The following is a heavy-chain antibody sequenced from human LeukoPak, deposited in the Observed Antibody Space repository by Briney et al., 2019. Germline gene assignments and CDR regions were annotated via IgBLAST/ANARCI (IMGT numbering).Heavy chain of an antibody. CDR1: GGSISSYY. Sequence: PSETLFLTCIVSGGSISSYYWSWIRQPPGKGLEWIGYIYYSGSTNYNPSLKSRVTISVDTSKNQFSLKLSSVTAADTAVYYCARCGQWLENDYWGQGTLVTVSS. CDR2: IYYSGST. J-gene: IGHJ4*02. CDR3: ARCGQWLENDY. D-gene: IGHD6-19*01. V-gene: IGHV4-59*01.